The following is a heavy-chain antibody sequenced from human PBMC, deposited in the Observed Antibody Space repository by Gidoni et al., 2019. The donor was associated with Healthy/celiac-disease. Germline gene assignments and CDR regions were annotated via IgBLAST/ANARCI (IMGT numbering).Heavy chain of an antibody. Sequence: QVQLVESGGGVVQPGRSLRLSCAASGFTFSSYGMHWVRQAPGKGLEWVAVIWYDGSNKYYADSVKGRFTISRDNSKNTLYLQMNSLRAEDTAVYYCARDQGEWDHLLYFFDYWGQGTLVTVSS. CDR1: GFTFSSYG. CDR3: ARDQGEWDHLLYFFDY. V-gene: IGHV3-33*01. CDR2: IWYDGSNK. D-gene: IGHD3-9*01. J-gene: IGHJ4*02.